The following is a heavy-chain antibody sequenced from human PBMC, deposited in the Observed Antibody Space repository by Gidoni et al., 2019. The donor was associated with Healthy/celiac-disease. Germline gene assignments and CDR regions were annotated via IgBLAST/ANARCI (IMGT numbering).Heavy chain of an antibody. CDR2: IYYNGNT. CDR1: NGSMNSYY. Sequence: QVQLQESGPGLVKPSETLSLTCTVSNGSMNSYYWSWIRQPPGKGLDWIGYIYYNGNTKYNPSLKSRVTISGDTSKSQFSLNLSSVTAADTAVYYCARHFSSVRYYFYYIDVWGKGTAVTVSS. CDR3: ARHFSSVRYYFYYIDV. D-gene: IGHD6-6*01. J-gene: IGHJ6*03. V-gene: IGHV4-59*08.